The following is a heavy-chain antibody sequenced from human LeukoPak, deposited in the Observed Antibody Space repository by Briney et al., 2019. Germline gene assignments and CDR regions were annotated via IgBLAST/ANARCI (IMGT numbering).Heavy chain of an antibody. V-gene: IGHV3-74*01. Sequence: PGGSLRLSCAAPGFTFSSYWMHWVRQAPGKGLVWVSRINSDGSGTSYADSVKGRFTISRDNAKNTLYLQMNSLRAEDTAVYYCARALTGISAKTDAFDIWGQGTMVTVSS. CDR3: ARALTGISAKTDAFDI. J-gene: IGHJ3*02. CDR2: INSDGSGT. D-gene: IGHD7-27*01. CDR1: GFTFSSYW.